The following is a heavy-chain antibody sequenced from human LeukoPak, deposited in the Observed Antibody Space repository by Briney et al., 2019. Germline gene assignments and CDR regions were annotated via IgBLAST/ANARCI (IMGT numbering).Heavy chain of an antibody. CDR1: GFSFSKYG. J-gene: IGHJ4*02. D-gene: IGHD3-3*01. Sequence: TGGSLRLSCATSGFSFSKYGMHWVRQAPGKGLEWVAVMSYDGTIKYADSVKGRFTISRDTSKNTVYLQMNSLRAEDTAVYYCAKCRITIFGVADYWGQGTLVTVSS. CDR2: MSYDGTIK. V-gene: IGHV3-30*18. CDR3: AKCRITIFGVADY.